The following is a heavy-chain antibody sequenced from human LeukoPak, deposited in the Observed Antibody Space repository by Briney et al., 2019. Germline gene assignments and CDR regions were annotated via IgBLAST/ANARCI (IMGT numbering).Heavy chain of an antibody. V-gene: IGHV4-30-2*01. CDR1: GGSISSGGYP. CDR2: INHSGST. D-gene: IGHD3-3*01. CDR3: ARSYYDFWSGPYWDYYMDV. Sequence: SQTLSLTCAVSGGSISSGGYPWSWIRQPPGKGLEWIGEINHSGSTNYNPSLKSRVTISVDTSKNQFSLKLSSVTAADTAVYYCARSYYDFWSGPYWDYYMDVWGKGTTVTVSS. J-gene: IGHJ6*03.